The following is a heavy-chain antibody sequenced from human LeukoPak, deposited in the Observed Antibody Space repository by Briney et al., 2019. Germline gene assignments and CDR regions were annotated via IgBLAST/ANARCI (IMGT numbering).Heavy chain of an antibody. CDR3: AKFPYGSGSYYKYYLDY. Sequence: GGSLRLSCAASGFTFSSYAMSWVRQAPGKGLEWVSGISGSGGSTYYADSVKGRFTISRDNSKNTLYLQMNSLRAEDAAVYYCAKFPYGSGSYYKYYLDYWGQGTLVTVSS. CDR1: GFTFSSYA. D-gene: IGHD3-10*01. V-gene: IGHV3-23*01. CDR2: ISGSGGST. J-gene: IGHJ4*02.